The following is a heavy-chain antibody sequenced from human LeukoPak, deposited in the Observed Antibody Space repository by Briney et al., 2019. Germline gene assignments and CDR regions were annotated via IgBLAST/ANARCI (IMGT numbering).Heavy chain of an antibody. CDR2: IYPGDSDT. D-gene: IGHD3-3*01. CDR1: GYSFTSYW. J-gene: IGHJ3*02. CDR3: ARREYYDFWSGYYYAFDI. Sequence: GESLKISCKGSGYSFTSYWIGWVRQMPGKGLEWMGIIYPGDSDTRYSPSFQGQVTISADKSISTAYLQWSSLKASDTAMYYCARREYYDFWSGYYYAFDIWGQGTMVTVSS. V-gene: IGHV5-51*01.